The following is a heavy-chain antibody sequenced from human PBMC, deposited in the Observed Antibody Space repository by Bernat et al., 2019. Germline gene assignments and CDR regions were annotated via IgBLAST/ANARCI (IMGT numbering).Heavy chain of an antibody. CDR3: AKVVAAAGPLKTYYYYCYGMDV. J-gene: IGHJ6*02. Sequence: QVQLVESGGGVVQPGRSLRLSCAASGFTFSSYGMHWVRQAPGKGLEWVAVISYDGSNKYHADSVKGRFTISRDNSKNTLYLQMNSLRAEDTAVYYWAKVVAAAGPLKTYYYYCYGMDVWGQGTTVTVSS. D-gene: IGHD6-13*01. CDR2: ISYDGSNK. V-gene: IGHV3-30*18. CDR1: GFTFSSYG.